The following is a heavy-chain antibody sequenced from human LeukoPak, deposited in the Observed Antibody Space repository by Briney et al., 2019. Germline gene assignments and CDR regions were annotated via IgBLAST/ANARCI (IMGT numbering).Heavy chain of an antibody. J-gene: IGHJ4*02. CDR3: ARHLYGDYPSHFDY. CDR2: IYYSGST. CDR1: GGSISSSSYY. D-gene: IGHD4-17*01. Sequence: RPSETLSLTCTVSGGSISSSSYYWGWIRQPPGKGLEWIGSIYYSGSTYYNPSLKSRVTISVDTSKNQFSLKLSSVTAADTAVYYCARHLYGDYPSHFDYWGQGTLVTVSS. V-gene: IGHV4-39*01.